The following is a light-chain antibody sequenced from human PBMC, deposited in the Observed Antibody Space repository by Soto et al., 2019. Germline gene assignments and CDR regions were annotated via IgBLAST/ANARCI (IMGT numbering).Light chain of an antibody. J-gene: IGKJ4*01. CDR3: QQYNTWPLT. V-gene: IGKV3-15*01. CDR1: QGVTTN. CDR2: GAS. Sequence: EIVMTQSPATLSVSPGERATLSCRASQGVTTNLAWYQQKPGQAPRLLIYGASTWDTGIPARFSGSGSGTEFTLTISSLQSEDFAVYYCQQYNTWPLTFGGGTKVEIK.